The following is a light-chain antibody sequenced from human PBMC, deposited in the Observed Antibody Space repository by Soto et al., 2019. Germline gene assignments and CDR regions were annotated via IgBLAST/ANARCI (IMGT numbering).Light chain of an antibody. J-gene: IGLJ2*01. V-gene: IGLV1-40*01. CDR2: GNS. CDR1: SSNIGAGYD. CDR3: QSYDSSLSGNVV. Sequence: QSVLTQPPSVSGAPGQRVTISCTGSSSNIGAGYDVHWYQQLPGTAPQLLISGNSNRPSGVPDRFSGSQSGTSASLAITGLQAEDEADYYCQSYDSSLSGNVVFGGGTQLTVL.